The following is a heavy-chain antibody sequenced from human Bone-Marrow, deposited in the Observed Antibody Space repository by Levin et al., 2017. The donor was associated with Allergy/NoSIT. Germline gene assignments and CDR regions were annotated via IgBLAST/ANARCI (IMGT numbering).Heavy chain of an antibody. D-gene: IGHD3-3*01. Sequence: ESLKISCAASGFTFSSYSMNWVRQAPGKGLEWVSSISSSSSYIYYADSVKGRFTISRDNAKNSLYLQMNSLRAEDTAVYYCAGRPISFDFWSGYYEGGRYYGMDVWGQGTTVTVSS. CDR3: AGRPISFDFWSGYYEGGRYYGMDV. CDR1: GFTFSSYS. V-gene: IGHV3-21*01. J-gene: IGHJ6*02. CDR2: ISSSSSYI.